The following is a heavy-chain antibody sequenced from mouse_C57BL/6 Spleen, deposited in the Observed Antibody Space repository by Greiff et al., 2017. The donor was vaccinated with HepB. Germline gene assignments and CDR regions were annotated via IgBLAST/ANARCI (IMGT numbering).Heavy chain of an antibody. CDR2: IDPSDSYT. CDR3: ARLGHGSSYGYFDV. Sequence: QVQLQQPGAELVMPGASVKLSCKASGYTFTSYWMHWVKQRPGQGLEWIGEIDPSDSYTNYNQKFKGKSTLTVDKSSSTAYMQLSSLTSEDSAVYYCARLGHGSSYGYFDVWGTGTTVTVSS. D-gene: IGHD1-1*01. CDR1: GYTFTSYW. J-gene: IGHJ1*03. V-gene: IGHV1-69*01.